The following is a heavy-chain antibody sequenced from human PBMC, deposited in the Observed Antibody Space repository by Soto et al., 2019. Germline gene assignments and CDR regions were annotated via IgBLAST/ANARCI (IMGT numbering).Heavy chain of an antibody. CDR3: ARAYDYVWGSYRSRDYYYGMDV. J-gene: IGHJ6*02. CDR1: GGTFSSCA. CDR2: IIPIFGTA. V-gene: IGHV1-69*13. D-gene: IGHD3-16*02. Sequence: GASVKVSCKASGGTFSSCAISWVRQAPGQGLEWMGGIIPIFGTANYAQKFQGRVTITADESTSTAYMELSSLRSEDTAVYYCARAYDYVWGSYRSRDYYYGMDVWGQGTTVTVSS.